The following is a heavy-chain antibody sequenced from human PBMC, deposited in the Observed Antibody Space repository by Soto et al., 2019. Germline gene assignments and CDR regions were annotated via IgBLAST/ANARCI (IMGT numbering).Heavy chain of an antibody. V-gene: IGHV1-18*01. J-gene: IGHJ6*02. CDR1: GYTFTSYG. CDR3: ARDRVLTYYDFWSGYSGYYYGMDV. Sequence: GASVKVCCKASGYTFTSYGISWVRQAPGQGLEWMGWISAYNGNTNYAQKLQGRVTMTTDTSTSTAYMELRSLRSDDTAVYYCARDRVLTYYDFWSGYSGYYYGMDVWGQGTTVTVFS. D-gene: IGHD3-3*01. CDR2: ISAYNGNT.